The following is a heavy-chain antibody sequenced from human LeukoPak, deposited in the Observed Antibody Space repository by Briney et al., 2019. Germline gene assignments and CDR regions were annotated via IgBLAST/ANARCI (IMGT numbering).Heavy chain of an antibody. V-gene: IGHV3-48*04. J-gene: IGHJ4*02. D-gene: IGHD6-19*01. Sequence: GGSLRLSCAASGFTFRNYSMNWVRQAPGKGLEGVSYISSRRRTIYYADSLKGRFTISRDHARNSLYPQMHSLRAEDTAVYYCVRARLSQYSSGWYSAFFDYWGQGTLVTVSS. CDR2: ISSRRRTI. CDR3: VRARLSQYSSGWYSAFFDY. CDR1: GFTFRNYS.